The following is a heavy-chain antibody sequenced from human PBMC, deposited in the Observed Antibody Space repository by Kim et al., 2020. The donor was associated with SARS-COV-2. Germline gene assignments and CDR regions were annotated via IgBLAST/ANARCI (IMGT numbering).Heavy chain of an antibody. CDR3: AKDLQYYYGSGSYILGGAVDI. CDR2: ISGSGGST. J-gene: IGHJ3*02. V-gene: IGHV3-23*01. CDR1: GFTFSSYA. D-gene: IGHD3-10*01. Sequence: GGSLRLSCAASGFTFSSYAMSWVRQAPGKGLEWVSAISGSGGSTYYADSVKGRVTISRDNSKNTLYLQMNSLRAEDTAVYYCAKDLQYYYGSGSYILGGAVDIWGQGTMVTVSS.